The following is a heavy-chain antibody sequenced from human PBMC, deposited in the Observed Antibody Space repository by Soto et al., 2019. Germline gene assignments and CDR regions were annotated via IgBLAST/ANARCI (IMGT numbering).Heavy chain of an antibody. V-gene: IGHV5-51*01. CDR3: ASPSGGEPMGAHYYGMDV. D-gene: IGHD4-17*01. CDR1: GYSFTSYW. Sequence: PGESLKISCKGSGYSFTSYWIGWVRQMPGKGLEWMGIIYPGDSDTRYSPSFQGQVTISADKSISTAYLQWSSLKASDTAMYYCASPSGGEPMGAHYYGMDVWGQGTTVTVSS. J-gene: IGHJ6*02. CDR2: IYPGDSDT.